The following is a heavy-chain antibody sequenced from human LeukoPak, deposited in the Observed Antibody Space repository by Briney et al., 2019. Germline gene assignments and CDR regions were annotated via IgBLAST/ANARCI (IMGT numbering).Heavy chain of an antibody. Sequence: GGSLRLSCAASGFTFSSYAMHWVRQAPGKGLEWVAVISYDGSNKYYADSVKGRFTISRDNSKNTLYLQMNSLGAEDTAVYYCARENYYGSGSYYNYYYYGMDVWGQGTTVTVSS. CDR2: ISYDGSNK. V-gene: IGHV3-30-3*01. CDR3: ARENYYGSGSYYNYYYYGMDV. J-gene: IGHJ6*02. D-gene: IGHD3-10*01. CDR1: GFTFSSYA.